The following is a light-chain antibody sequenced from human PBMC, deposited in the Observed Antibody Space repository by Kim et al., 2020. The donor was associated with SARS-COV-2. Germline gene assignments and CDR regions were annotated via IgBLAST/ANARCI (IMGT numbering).Light chain of an antibody. CDR1: KIGSKS. CDR2: YDT. Sequence: SYELTQPPSVSVAPGETASITCGGDKIGSKSVHWYQQRPGQAPVLVIYYDTDRPSGIPERFSGSNSGDTATLTISRVEAEDEADYFCQVWDLYSMFFSGG. CDR3: QVWDLYSMF. J-gene: IGLJ2*01. V-gene: IGLV3-21*04.